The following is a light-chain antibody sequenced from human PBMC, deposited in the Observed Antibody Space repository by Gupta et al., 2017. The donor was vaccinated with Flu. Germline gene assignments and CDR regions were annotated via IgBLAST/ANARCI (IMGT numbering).Light chain of an antibody. CDR1: NIGTKS. Sequence: SYVLTQPPSVSVAPGQTAPLTCRGTNIGTKSVHGYQQKPGQAAVLVVCDDTDRPSGIPARISGSNPGKTATLTISRDEAGDEADYYSQGYDAGSDGRSDHVVFGGGTKLTVL. J-gene: IGLJ2*01. CDR2: DDT. CDR3: QGYDAGSDGRSDHVV. V-gene: IGLV3-21*02.